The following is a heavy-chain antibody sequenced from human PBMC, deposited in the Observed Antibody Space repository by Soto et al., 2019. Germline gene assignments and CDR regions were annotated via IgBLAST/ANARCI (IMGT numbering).Heavy chain of an antibody. D-gene: IGHD3-9*01. Sequence: GGSLRLSCAASGFTFSSYGMHWVRQAPGKGLEWVAVIWYDGSNKYYADSVKGRFTISRDNSKNTLYLQMNSLRAEDMAVYYCARAARYLYYYYGMDVWGQGTTVTVSS. V-gene: IGHV3-33*01. CDR2: IWYDGSNK. CDR1: GFTFSSYG. CDR3: ARAARYLYYYYGMDV. J-gene: IGHJ6*02.